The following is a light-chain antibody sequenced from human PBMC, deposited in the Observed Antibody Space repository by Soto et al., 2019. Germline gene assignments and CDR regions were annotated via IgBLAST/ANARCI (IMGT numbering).Light chain of an antibody. V-gene: IGLV1-44*01. CDR2: NND. CDR1: SSDIGSNT. CDR3: ATWDDTLYV. Sequence: QSVLTQPPSASGTPGQRVTISCSGGSSDIGSNTVNWYQQLPGTAPKFLIYNNDQRPPGVPEQFSGSKSGTSASLAISGLQSEDEADYYCATWDDTLYVFGTGTKVTVL. J-gene: IGLJ1*01.